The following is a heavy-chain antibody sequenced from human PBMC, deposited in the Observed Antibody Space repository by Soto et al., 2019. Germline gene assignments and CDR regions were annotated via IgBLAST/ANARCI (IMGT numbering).Heavy chain of an antibody. D-gene: IGHD3-22*01. V-gene: IGHV3-21*01. Sequence: GGSLRLSCAASGLTFRSYSMNWVRQATGKGLEWVSSINSNSIYIYYADSVKGRFTVSRDNAKNSLYLQMNSLRAEGTAVYYCARPLSYYDSRGYYGYWGLGTLVTVSS. CDR2: INSNSIYI. CDR1: GLTFRSYS. CDR3: ARPLSYYDSRGYYGY. J-gene: IGHJ4*02.